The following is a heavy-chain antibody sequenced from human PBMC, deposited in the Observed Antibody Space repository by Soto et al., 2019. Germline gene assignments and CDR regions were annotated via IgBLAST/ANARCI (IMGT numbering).Heavy chain of an antibody. D-gene: IGHD1-26*01. CDR2: ISGSGGST. CDR1: GFTFSSYA. V-gene: IGHV3-23*01. Sequence: EVQLLESGGGLVQPGGSLRLSCAASGFTFSSYAMSWVRQAPGKGLEWVSSISGSGGSTYHADSVKGRFTISRDNSNNTLYLQMNSLRAEDTAVYYCGKYPAGYSTSYFDNWGQGTLSPSPQ. CDR3: GKYPAGYSTSYFDN. J-gene: IGHJ4*02.